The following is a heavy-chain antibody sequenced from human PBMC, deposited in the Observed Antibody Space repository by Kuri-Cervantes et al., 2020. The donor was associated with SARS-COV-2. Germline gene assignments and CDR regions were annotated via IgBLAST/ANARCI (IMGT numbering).Heavy chain of an antibody. CDR2: IIPILAIA. CDR1: GGTFSNYA. J-gene: IGHJ6*02. D-gene: IGHD2-2*02. CDR3: ARGLYCSSTSCYTYYYYGMDV. Sequence: SVKVSCKASGGTFSNYAISWARQAPGQGLEWMGRIIPILAIANYAQKFQGRVTITADKSTSTAYMEMSSLGSEDTAVYYCARGLYCSSTSCYTYYYYGMDVWGQGTTVTVSS. V-gene: IGHV1-69*04.